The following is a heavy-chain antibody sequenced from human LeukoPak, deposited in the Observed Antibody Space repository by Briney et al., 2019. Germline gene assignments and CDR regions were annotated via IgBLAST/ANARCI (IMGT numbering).Heavy chain of an antibody. D-gene: IGHD3-3*01. V-gene: IGHV3-23*01. J-gene: IGHJ1*01. CDR2: ITGSGGST. CDR1: GLTFSSHA. CDR3: GAAPPRGTYFPVFGF. Sequence: GGSLRLSCVASGLTFSSHAMTWVRQTPEKGLEWVSGITGSGGSTYHAESVKGRFTISRDNSKNTLYLQMNNLRAEDTAIYYWGAAPPRGTYFPVFGFGGQGPLVPV.